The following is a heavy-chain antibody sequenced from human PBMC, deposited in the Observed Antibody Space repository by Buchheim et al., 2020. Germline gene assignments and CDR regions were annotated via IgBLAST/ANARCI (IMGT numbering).Heavy chain of an antibody. J-gene: IGHJ4*02. CDR3: ARGYGSGVTDY. CDR2: ITTDSTTI. D-gene: IGHD3-10*01. CDR1: GFTFSSYS. Sequence: EVQLVESGGGLVQPGGSLRLSCAASGFTFSSYSMNWVRQAPGKGLEWVSYITTDSTTIYYADSVKGRFTISRDNAKNSLYLQMNSLRAEDTAVYYCARGYGSGVTDYWGQGTL. V-gene: IGHV3-48*01.